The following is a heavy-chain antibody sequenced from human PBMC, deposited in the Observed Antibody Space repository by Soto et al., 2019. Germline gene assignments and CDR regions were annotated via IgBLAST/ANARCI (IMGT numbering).Heavy chain of an antibody. Sequence: EVQPLESGGGLVKPGGSLRLSCAASGFTFSSYSKNWVRQAPGKGLEWVSSISSSSSYIYYADSVKGRFTISRDNAKNSLYLQRNSLRAEDTAVYYRARESGSYFLGLDYWGQGTLVTVSS. CDR2: ISSSSSYI. CDR3: ARESGSYFLGLDY. J-gene: IGHJ4*02. V-gene: IGHV3-21*01. CDR1: GFTFSSYS. D-gene: IGHD1-26*01.